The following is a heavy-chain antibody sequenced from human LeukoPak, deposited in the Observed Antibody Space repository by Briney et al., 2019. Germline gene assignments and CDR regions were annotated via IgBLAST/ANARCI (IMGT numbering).Heavy chain of an antibody. CDR1: GYTFIRYY. J-gene: IGHJ4*02. Sequence: ASVKVSCKASGYTFIRYYIHWVRQAPGQGLEWMGIVNPSGDSTNYAQKFQGRVTMTRDTSTSTVYMELSSLRSEDTAVYYCARWTTTYLDYWGQGTLVTVSS. D-gene: IGHD3/OR15-3a*01. CDR3: ARWTTTYLDY. CDR2: VNPSGDST. V-gene: IGHV1-46*01.